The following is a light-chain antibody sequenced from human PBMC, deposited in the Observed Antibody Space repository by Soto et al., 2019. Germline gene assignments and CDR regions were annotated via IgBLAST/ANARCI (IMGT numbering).Light chain of an antibody. J-gene: IGLJ2*01. CDR2: DVT. CDR3: QSYDTFLSAVV. Sequence: QSALTQPRSVSGSPGQSVTISCTGTSSDVGGYDFVSWYQQHPGKAPNLMIYDVTKRPSGVPDRFSGSKSGTSASLAITGLLPEDEADYYCQSYDTFLSAVVFGGGTKLTVL. V-gene: IGLV2-11*01. CDR1: SSDVGGYDF.